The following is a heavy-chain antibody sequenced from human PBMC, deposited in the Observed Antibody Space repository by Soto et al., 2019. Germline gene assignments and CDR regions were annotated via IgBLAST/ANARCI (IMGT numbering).Heavy chain of an antibody. V-gene: IGHV3-23*01. CDR2: ISGSGGST. CDR3: AKDAASYDYIWGSYRPPDY. D-gene: IGHD3-16*02. J-gene: IGHJ4*02. Sequence: GGSLRLSCAASGFTFSSYAMSWVRQAPGKGLEWVSGISGSGGSTNYADSVKGRFTISRDNSKNTLYLQMNSLRAEDTAVYYCAKDAASYDYIWGSYRPPDYWGQGTLVTVSS. CDR1: GFTFSSYA.